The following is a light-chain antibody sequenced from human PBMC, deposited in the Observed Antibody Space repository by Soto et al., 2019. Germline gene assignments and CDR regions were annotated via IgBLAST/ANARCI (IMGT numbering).Light chain of an antibody. CDR3: QSFDSSLRVYV. CDR2: EVT. Sequence: QSVLTQPASVSGSPGQSITISCTGTSSDVGTYNLVSWYQQHPGKAPKLMIYEVTKRPSGVSNRFSGSKSGNTASLTISGLQAEDEAYYYCQSFDSSLRVYVFGSGTKPPS. V-gene: IGLV2-23*02. CDR1: SSDVGTYNL. J-gene: IGLJ1*01.